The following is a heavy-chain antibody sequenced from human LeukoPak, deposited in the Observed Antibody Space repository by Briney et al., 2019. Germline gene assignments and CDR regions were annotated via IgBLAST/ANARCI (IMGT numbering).Heavy chain of an antibody. Sequence: ASVKVSCKASGYTSTGYYMHWVRQAPGQGLEWMGWINPKSGGTNYAQKFQGRVTMTRDTSISTVYMELSSLRSDDTAVYYCARNGAAMVKWTILYYYMDVWGKGTTVTISS. V-gene: IGHV1-2*02. CDR2: INPKSGGT. CDR3: ARNGAAMVKWTILYYYMDV. J-gene: IGHJ6*03. CDR1: GYTSTGYY. D-gene: IGHD5-18*01.